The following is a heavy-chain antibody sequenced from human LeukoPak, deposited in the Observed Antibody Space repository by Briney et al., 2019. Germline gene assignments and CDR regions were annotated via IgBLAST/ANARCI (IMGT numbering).Heavy chain of an antibody. CDR1: GFTFSNYG. Sequence: GGSLRLSCAASGFTFSNYGMSWVRQAPGKGLEWVAAISGSGGSTYSADSVKGRFTISRDNSKNTLYLQMNSLRAEDTAVYYCAKDLVPSIGAGHFDYWGQGTLVTVSS. CDR3: AKDLVPSIGAGHFDY. V-gene: IGHV3-23*01. CDR2: ISGSGGST. J-gene: IGHJ4*02. D-gene: IGHD3-10*01.